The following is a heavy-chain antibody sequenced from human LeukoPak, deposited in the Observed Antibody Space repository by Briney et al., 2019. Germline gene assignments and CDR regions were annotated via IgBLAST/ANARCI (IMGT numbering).Heavy chain of an antibody. J-gene: IGHJ4*02. CDR2: INLNSGGT. CDR3: ARDDSGIVVVPADYYFDY. CDR1: GYTFTGYY. V-gene: IGHV1-2*04. Sequence: ASVKVSCKTSGYTFTGYYMNWVRQAPGQGLEWMGWINLNSGGTNYAQKFQGWVTMTTDTSTSTAYMELRSLRSDDTAVYYCARDDSGIVVVPADYYFDYWGQGTLVTVSS. D-gene: IGHD2-2*01.